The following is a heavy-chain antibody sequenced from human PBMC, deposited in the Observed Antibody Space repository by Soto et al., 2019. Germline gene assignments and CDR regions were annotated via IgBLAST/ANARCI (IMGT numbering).Heavy chain of an antibody. CDR2: IYYSGST. D-gene: IGHD3-10*01. CDR1: GGSISSYY. J-gene: IGHJ6*02. V-gene: IGHV4-59*01. CDR3: AGSDYYGSGSYNRIYYYGMDV. Sequence: SVTLSLTCTVSGGSISSYYWSWIRQPPGKGLEWIGYIYYSGSTNYNPSLKSRVTISVDTSKNQFSLKLSSVTAADTAVYDCAGSDYYGSGSYNRIYYYGMDVWGQGTTVTVSS.